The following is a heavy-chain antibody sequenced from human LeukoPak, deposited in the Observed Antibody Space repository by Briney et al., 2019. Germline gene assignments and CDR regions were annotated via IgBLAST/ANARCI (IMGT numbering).Heavy chain of an antibody. V-gene: IGHV3-23*01. D-gene: IGHD5-18*01. CDR2: IFGSGGSH. J-gene: IGHJ4*02. Sequence: PGGSLRLSCEASGFTFGSHAMYWVRQAPGKGLEWVAGIFGSGGSHHYADPVKGRFTISRDNSRNPVYLQINSLRAEDTAVYYCGKSTVGYSSGQKPAWPVDYWGQGTLVTVSS. CDR1: GFTFGSHA. CDR3: GKSTVGYSSGQKPAWPVDY.